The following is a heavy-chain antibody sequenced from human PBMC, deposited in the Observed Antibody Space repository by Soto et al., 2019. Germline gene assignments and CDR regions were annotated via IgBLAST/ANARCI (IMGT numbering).Heavy chain of an antibody. CDR3: ARDLDGLHDDTSGPFPRPG. J-gene: IGHJ1*01. Sequence: ASETLSLTCTVSGGSISRDDYYWSWIRQAPGRGLEWIGYIHSSGSIYSNPSLKSRATMSIDTAGNQFSLKVSSVTVADTAVYYCARDLDGLHDDTSGPFPRPGWGQGTLVTVSS. D-gene: IGHD3-22*01. CDR1: GGSISRDDYY. V-gene: IGHV4-30-4*01. CDR2: IHSSGSI.